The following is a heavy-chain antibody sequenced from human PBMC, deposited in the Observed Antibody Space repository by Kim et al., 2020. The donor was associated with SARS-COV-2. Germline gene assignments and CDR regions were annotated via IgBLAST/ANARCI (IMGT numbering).Heavy chain of an antibody. J-gene: IGHJ4*02. CDR2: SSSSYI. V-gene: IGHV3-21*01. Sequence: SSSSYIYYADSVKGRFTISRDNAKNSLYLQMNSLRAEDTAVYYCASRTRVWGQGTLVTVSS. D-gene: IGHD2-2*01. CDR3: ASRTRV.